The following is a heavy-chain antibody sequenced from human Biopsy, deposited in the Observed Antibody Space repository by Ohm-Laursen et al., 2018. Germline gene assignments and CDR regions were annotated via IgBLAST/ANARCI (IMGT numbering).Heavy chain of an antibody. Sequence: SVKVSCKPSGYTFTDYFVHWVRQAPGQGLEWMGWIDTINGGTRSAQKFQGRVTMTRDTSISTAYMELSRLRSDDTAVYYCARDPRYGYGSYFDYWGQGTLVAVSS. J-gene: IGHJ4*02. CDR1: GYTFTDYF. CDR3: ARDPRYGYGSYFDY. V-gene: IGHV1-2*02. CDR2: IDTINGGT. D-gene: IGHD3-10*01.